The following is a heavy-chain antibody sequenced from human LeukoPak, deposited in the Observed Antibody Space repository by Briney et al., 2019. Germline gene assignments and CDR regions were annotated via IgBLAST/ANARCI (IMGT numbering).Heavy chain of an antibody. J-gene: IGHJ3*02. V-gene: IGHV4-59*01. Sequence: SETLSLTCTVSGGSISSYYWSWIRQPPGKGLEWIGYIHYSGSTNYNPSLKSRVTISGDTSQNQFCLKLNSVTAADTAMYYCARAFGCYPGICGFDIWGQGTMVTVSS. CDR2: IHYSGST. CDR3: ARAFGCYPGICGFDI. CDR1: GGSISSYY. D-gene: IGHD2-15*01.